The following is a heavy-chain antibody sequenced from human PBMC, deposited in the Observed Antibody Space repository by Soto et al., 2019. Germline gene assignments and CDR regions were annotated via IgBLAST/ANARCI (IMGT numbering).Heavy chain of an antibody. CDR1: GGSISSGDYY. Sequence: QVQLQESGPGLVTPSQPLSLTCTVSGGSISSGDYYWIWIRQPPGKGLEWIGYIYYSAGTYYNPSLTSRVSISLDTAKNQFSLSLSSVTAADTAVYFCARRPFYYYSALDVWGQGTTVTVSS. D-gene: IGHD6-6*01. J-gene: IGHJ6*02. V-gene: IGHV4-30-4*01. CDR2: IYYSAGT. CDR3: ARRPFYYYSALDV.